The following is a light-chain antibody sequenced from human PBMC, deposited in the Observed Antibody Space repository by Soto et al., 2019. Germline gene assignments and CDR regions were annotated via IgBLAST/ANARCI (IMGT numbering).Light chain of an antibody. J-gene: IGKJ4*01. Sequence: EIVMTQSPATLSVSPGNRATLSCRASRSVRDSIAWYQQKLGQAPRLLIYGASTRASGVAARFSGAGFGTDFTLTITSLKSEDSAIYYCQQYNNWPPLTFGGGTKVDIK. CDR3: QQYNNWPPLT. CDR1: RSVRDS. CDR2: GAS. V-gene: IGKV3-15*01.